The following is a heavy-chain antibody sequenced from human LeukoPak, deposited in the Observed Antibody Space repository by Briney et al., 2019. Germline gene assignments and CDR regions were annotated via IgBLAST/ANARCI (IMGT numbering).Heavy chain of an antibody. D-gene: IGHD3-16*01. Sequence: GGSLRLSCAASGFTFSSYSMNWVRQAPGKGLEWVSSISSSSSYIYYADSVKGRFTISRDNAKNSLYLQMNSLRAEDTAVYYCARDLSTGGASDYWGQGTLVTVSS. CDR1: GFTFSSYS. J-gene: IGHJ4*02. V-gene: IGHV3-21*01. CDR3: ARDLSTGGASDY. CDR2: ISSSSSYI.